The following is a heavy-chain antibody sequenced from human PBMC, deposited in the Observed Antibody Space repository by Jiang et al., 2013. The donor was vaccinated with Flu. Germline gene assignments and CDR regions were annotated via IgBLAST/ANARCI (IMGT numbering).Heavy chain of an antibody. CDR1: GYTFTSYA. V-gene: IGHV7-4-1*01. CDR3: ARVYYSGYLNDAFDI. J-gene: IGHJ3*02. CDR2: INTNTGNP. Sequence: QSGSELKKPGASVKVSCKASGYTFTSYAMNWVRRAPGQGLEWMGWINTNTGNPTYAQGFTGRFVFSLDTSVSTAYLQICSLKAEDTAVYYCARVYYSGYLNDAFDIWGQGTMVTVSS. D-gene: IGHD5-12*01.